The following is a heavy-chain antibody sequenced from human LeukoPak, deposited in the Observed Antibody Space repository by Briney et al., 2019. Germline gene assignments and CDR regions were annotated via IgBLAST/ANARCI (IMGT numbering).Heavy chain of an antibody. CDR3: ARVSELELILDY. J-gene: IGHJ4*02. CDR2: IIPIFGTA. V-gene: IGHV1-69*06. Sequence: ASVKVSCKASGGTFSSYAISWVRQAPGQGLEWMGGIIPIFGTANYAQKFQGRVMITADKSTSTAYMELSSLRSEDTAVYYCARVSELELILDYWGQGTLVTVSS. D-gene: IGHD1-7*01. CDR1: GGTFSSYA.